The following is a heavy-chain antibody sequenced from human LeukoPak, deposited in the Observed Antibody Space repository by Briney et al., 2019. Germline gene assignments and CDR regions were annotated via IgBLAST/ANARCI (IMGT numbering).Heavy chain of an antibody. CDR1: GGTFSSYA. V-gene: IGHV1-69*13. D-gene: IGHD6-6*01. CDR2: IIPIFGTA. CDR3: ARAEYSSSFVGYYYYGMDV. J-gene: IGHJ6*02. Sequence: SVKVSCKASGGTFSSYAISWGRQAPGQGLEWVGGIIPIFGTANYAQKFQGRVTITADESTSTAYMELSSLRSEDTAVYYCARAEYSSSFVGYYYYGMDVWGQGTTVTVSS.